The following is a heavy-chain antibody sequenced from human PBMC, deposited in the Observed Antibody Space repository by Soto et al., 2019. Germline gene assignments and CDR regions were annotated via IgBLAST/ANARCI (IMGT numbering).Heavy chain of an antibody. D-gene: IGHD6-13*01. J-gene: IGHJ5*02. Sequence: QLQLQESGPGLVKPSETLSLTCTVSGGSISSSIYYWGWLRQPPGKGLEWIGSIYDSGSTYYNPSLKSRVTISVDTSKNQFSLKLSSVTAADTAVYYCARHRLVTSSSLSRFDPWGQGTLVTVSS. CDR3: ARHRLVTSSSLSRFDP. V-gene: IGHV4-39*01. CDR1: GGSISSSIYY. CDR2: IYDSGST.